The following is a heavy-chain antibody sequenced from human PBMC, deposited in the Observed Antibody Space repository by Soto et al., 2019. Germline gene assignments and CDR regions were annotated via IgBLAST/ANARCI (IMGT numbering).Heavy chain of an antibody. J-gene: IGHJ5*02. CDR2: VYSSGST. D-gene: IGHD6-13*01. CDR1: GGSINSYW. CDR3: VRESAASGPNWFET. Sequence: SETLSLTCSVSGGSINSYWWSWIRQPAGKGLEWIGRVYSSGSTYYNPSLKSRVTISVDRSKNQFSLKLNSVTAADTAIYYCVRESAASGPNWFETWGPGTLVTVSS. V-gene: IGHV4-4*07.